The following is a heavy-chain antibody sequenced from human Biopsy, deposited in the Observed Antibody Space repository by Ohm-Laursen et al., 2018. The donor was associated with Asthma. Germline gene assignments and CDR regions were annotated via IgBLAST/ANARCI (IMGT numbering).Heavy chain of an antibody. Sequence: GTLSLTCTVSGAYIRSYYWTWIRQPPGKGLEWIGNIHYSGSTYSNPSLKSRVTISVDTSKKQISLRLSSVIAADTAVYYCAGFCSGGNCPDHWGQGTLVTVSS. CDR1: GAYIRSYY. CDR3: AGFCSGGNCPDH. D-gene: IGHD2-15*01. V-gene: IGHV4-59*01. CDR2: IHYSGST. J-gene: IGHJ4*02.